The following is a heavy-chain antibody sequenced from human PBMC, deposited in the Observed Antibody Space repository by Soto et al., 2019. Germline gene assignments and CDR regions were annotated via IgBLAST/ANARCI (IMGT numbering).Heavy chain of an antibody. CDR1: GFTFSSYW. Sequence: GGSLRLSCAASGFTFSSYWMSWVRQAPGKGLEWVANIKQDGSEKYYVDSVKGRFTISRDNAKNSLYLQMNSLRAEDTAVYYGAGLKLESGSYYYYGMDVWGQGTTVTVSS. CDR2: IKQDGSEK. D-gene: IGHD1-26*01. J-gene: IGHJ6*02. CDR3: AGLKLESGSYYYYGMDV. V-gene: IGHV3-7*01.